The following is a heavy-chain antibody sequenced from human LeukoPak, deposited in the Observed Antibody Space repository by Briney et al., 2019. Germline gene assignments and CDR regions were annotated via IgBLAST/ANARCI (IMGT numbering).Heavy chain of an antibody. J-gene: IGHJ4*02. V-gene: IGHV4-61*02. D-gene: IGHD6-19*01. Sequence: PSQTLSLTCTVSGGSISSGSYYWSWIRQPAGKGLEWIGRIYTSGSTNYNPSLKSRVTISVDTSKNQFSLKLSSVTAADTAVYYCAREAAVAGTNFDYWGQGTLVTVSS. CDR1: GGSISSGSYY. CDR3: AREAAVAGTNFDY. CDR2: IYTSGST.